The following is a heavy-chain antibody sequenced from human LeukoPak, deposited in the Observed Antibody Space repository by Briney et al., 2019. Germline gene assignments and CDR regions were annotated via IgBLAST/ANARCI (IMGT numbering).Heavy chain of an antibody. V-gene: IGHV3-7*01. J-gene: IGHJ6*03. D-gene: IGHD4-17*01. CDR1: GFTFSIYW. CDR3: ARDANYGDYDTVIYYMDV. CDR2: IQQDGGEK. Sequence: GGSLRLSCAASGFTFSIYWMNWVRQAPGKGLEWVAHIQQDGGEKYYVDSVKGRFTISRDNAKNSLFLQMNSLRAEDTAVYYCARDANYGDYDTVIYYMDVWGKGTTVTVSS.